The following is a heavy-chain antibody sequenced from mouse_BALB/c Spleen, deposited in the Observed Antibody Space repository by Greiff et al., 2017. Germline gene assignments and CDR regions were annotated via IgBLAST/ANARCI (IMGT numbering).Heavy chain of an antibody. CDR1: GYTFTSYW. CDR3: ARSGYYYGSSYVGPFAY. CDR2: INPSTGYT. Sequence: QVQLKQSGAELAKPGASVKMSCKASGYTFTSYWMHWVKQRPGQGLEWIGYINPSTGYTEYNQKFKDKATLTADKSSSTAYMQLNSLTSEDSAVYYCARSGYYYGSSYVGPFAYWGQGTLVTVSA. V-gene: IGHV1-7*01. J-gene: IGHJ3*01. D-gene: IGHD1-1*01.